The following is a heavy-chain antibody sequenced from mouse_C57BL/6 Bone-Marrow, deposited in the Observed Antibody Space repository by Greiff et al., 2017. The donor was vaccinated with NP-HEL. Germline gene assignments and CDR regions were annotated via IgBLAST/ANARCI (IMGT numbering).Heavy chain of an antibody. V-gene: IGHV1-15*01. D-gene: IGHD1-1*01. CDR2: IDPETGGT. Sequence: VKLVESGAELVRPGASVTLSCKASGYTFTDYEMHWVKQTPVHGLEWIGAIDPETGGTAYNQKFKGKAILTADKSSSTAYMELRSLTSEDSAVYYCTPIYYYGNPDCFDYWGQGTTLTVSS. CDR3: TPIYYYGNPDCFDY. J-gene: IGHJ2*01. CDR1: GYTFTDYE.